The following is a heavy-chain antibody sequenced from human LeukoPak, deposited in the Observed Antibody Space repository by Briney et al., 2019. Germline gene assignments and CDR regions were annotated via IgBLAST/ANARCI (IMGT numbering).Heavy chain of an antibody. CDR2: SNSDGSST. J-gene: IGHJ4*02. D-gene: IGHD2-2*01. V-gene: IGHV3-74*01. Sequence: GGSLRLSCAASGFTFSSYWMHLVRQAPGKGLVWVSRSNSDGSSTSNADSVKGRFTISRDNAKNTLYLQMNSLRAEDTAVYYCARGYCSSTSCPKAYYFDYWGQGTLVTVSS. CDR1: GFTFSSYW. CDR3: ARGYCSSTSCPKAYYFDY.